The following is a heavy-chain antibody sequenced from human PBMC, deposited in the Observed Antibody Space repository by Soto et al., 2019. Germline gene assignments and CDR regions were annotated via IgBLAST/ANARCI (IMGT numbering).Heavy chain of an antibody. CDR2: ISNDGSKK. J-gene: IGHJ5*02. CDR1: GFTFSSYG. V-gene: IGHV3-30*18. CDR3: AKERMLVADNNWFDP. Sequence: QVQLVESGGGVVRPGRSLRLSCAASGFTFSSYGMHWVRQAPGKGLEWVAVISNDGSKKYYGDSVKGRCTISRDNSKNTLYLQMNSLRPDDTAVYYCAKERMLVADNNWFDPWGQGTLVTVSS. D-gene: IGHD2-15*01.